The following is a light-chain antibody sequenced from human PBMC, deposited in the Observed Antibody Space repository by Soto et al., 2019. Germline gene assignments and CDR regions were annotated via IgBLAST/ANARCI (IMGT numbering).Light chain of an antibody. CDR1: QSLVHSDGNTY. CDR2: KIS. J-gene: IGKJ1*01. Sequence: DIVLTQIPLSSVVTLGLAASISCRSSQSLVHSDGNTYLSWLHQRPGQPPRLIMYKISTRFSGVPDRFTGSGAGTDFTLKISRVEAEDVGIYYCMQATQFPRTFGQGTKVEIK. V-gene: IGKV2-24*01. CDR3: MQATQFPRT.